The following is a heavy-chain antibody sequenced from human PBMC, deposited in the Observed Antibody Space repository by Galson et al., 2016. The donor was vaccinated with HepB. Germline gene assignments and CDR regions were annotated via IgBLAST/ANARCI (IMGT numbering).Heavy chain of an antibody. CDR1: GFTFGDYA. CDR3: TRATYDFWSGYSTPVGFFDY. J-gene: IGHJ4*02. D-gene: IGHD3-3*01. CDR2: IRSKAYGETP. V-gene: IGHV3-49*03. Sequence: SLRLSCAGSGFTFGDYAMSWFRQAPGKGLEWVGLIRSKAYGETPEYAASVKGRFTLSRDDSKSIAYLHMYSLKTEDTAVYYCTRATYDFWSGYSTPVGFFDYWGQGALLTVSS.